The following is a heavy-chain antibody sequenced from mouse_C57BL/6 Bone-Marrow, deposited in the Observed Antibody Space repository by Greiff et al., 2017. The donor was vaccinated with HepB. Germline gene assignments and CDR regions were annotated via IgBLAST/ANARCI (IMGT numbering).Heavy chain of an antibody. J-gene: IGHJ1*03. CDR2: INPNNGGT. CDR3: ARRGHYGSSYVGYFDV. V-gene: IGHV1-26*01. D-gene: IGHD1-1*01. CDR1: GYTFTDYY. Sequence: EVQLQQSGPELVKPGASVKISCKASGYTFTDYYMNWVKQSHGKSLEWIGDINPNNGGTSYNQKFKGKATLTVDKSSSTAYMELRSLTSEDSAVYYCARRGHYGSSYVGYFDVWGTGTTVTVSS.